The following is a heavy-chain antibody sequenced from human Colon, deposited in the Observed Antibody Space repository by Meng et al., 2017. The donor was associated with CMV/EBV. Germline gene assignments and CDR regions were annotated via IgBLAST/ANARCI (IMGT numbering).Heavy chain of an antibody. CDR2: INPNSGGT. J-gene: IGHJ6*02. Sequence: ASVTVSCQASGYTFTGYYMHWVRQAPGQGLEWMGWINPNSGGTNYAQKFQGRVTMTRDTSISTAYMELSRLRSDDTAVYYCARDHIRLVWFGAFGMDVWGQGTTVTVSS. CDR1: GYTFTGYY. V-gene: IGHV1-2*02. CDR3: ARDHIRLVWFGAFGMDV. D-gene: IGHD3-10*01.